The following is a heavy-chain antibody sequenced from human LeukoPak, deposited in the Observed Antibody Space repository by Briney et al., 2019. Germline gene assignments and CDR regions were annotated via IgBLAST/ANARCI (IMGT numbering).Heavy chain of an antibody. CDR1: GFTFSNAW. D-gene: IGHD3-22*01. J-gene: IGHJ6*02. V-gene: IGHV3-15*01. CDR2: IKSKTDGGTT. CDR3: TTGPNNYYDSSGYSYYYYGMDV. Sequence: GGSLRLSCAASGFTFSNAWMSWVRQAPGKGLEWVGRIKSKTDGGTTDYAAPVKGRFTISRGDSKNTLYLQMNSLKTEDTAVYYCTTGPNNYYDSSGYSYYYYGMDVWGQGTTVTVSS.